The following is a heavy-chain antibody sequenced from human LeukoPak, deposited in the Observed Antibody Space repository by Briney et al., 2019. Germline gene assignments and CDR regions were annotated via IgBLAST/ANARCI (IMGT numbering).Heavy chain of an antibody. D-gene: IGHD2-2*01. J-gene: IGHJ3*02. V-gene: IGHV4-39*07. CDR3: ARPRSSTTNDAFDI. Sequence: SSETLSLTCAVSGGSISSSSYYWGWIRQPPGKGLEWIGSIYYSGSTYYNPSLKSRVTISVDTSKNQFSLKLSSVTAADTAVYYCARPRSSTTNDAFDIWGQGTMVTVSS. CDR1: GGSISSSSYY. CDR2: IYYSGST.